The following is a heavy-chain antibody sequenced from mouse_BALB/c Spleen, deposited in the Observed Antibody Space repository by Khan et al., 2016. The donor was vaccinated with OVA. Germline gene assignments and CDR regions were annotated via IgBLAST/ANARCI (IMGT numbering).Heavy chain of an antibody. CDR1: GFSLTGYG. J-gene: IGHJ3*01. CDR3: ARELRLGGFAY. D-gene: IGHD1-2*01. CDR2: IWGDGST. V-gene: IGHV2-6-7*01. Sequence: QVQLKQSGPGLVAPSQSLSITCTVSGFSLTGYGINWVRQPPGKGLEWLGMIWGDGSTDYTSALKSRLAISKDNSKSQVCLKMNSLQTDDTARYFCARELRLGGFAYWGQGTLVTVSA.